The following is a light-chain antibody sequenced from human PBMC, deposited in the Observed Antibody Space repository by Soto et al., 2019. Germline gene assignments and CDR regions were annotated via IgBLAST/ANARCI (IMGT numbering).Light chain of an antibody. CDR2: GAS. J-gene: IGKJ3*01. Sequence: EIVLTQSPGTLSLSPGERATLSCRASQSVSSSYLAWYQQKPGQAPRLLIYGASSRATGIPDRFSGSGSGTDFTSTISGLAPEDFDVYYCQQDGSSPFTFGPGTKVDIK. CDR3: QQDGSSPFT. CDR1: QSVSSSY. V-gene: IGKV3-20*01.